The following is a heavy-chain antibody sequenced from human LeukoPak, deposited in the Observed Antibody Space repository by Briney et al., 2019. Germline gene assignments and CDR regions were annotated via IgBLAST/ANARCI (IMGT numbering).Heavy chain of an antibody. J-gene: IGHJ6*03. CDR3: ARDNGSGYTKGYEHYYYYLDV. Sequence: PSQTLSLTCTVSGDSISDDYYTWMRQPAGKGLEWIGRIHSGGTTNYNPSLMSRVALSIDKSKKHISLRLTSVTAADTALYYCARDNGSGYTKGYEHYYYYLDVWGKGTTVTVSS. CDR1: GDSISDDY. D-gene: IGHD3-3*02. V-gene: IGHV4-4*07. CDR2: IHSGGTT.